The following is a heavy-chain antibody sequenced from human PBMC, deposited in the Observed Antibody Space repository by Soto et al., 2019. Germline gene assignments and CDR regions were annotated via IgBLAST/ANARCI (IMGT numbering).Heavy chain of an antibody. CDR1: GYSFTIYW. CDR2: IYPGDSDT. Sequence: GESLKISCMGSGYSFTIYWIGWVRQMPGKGLEWMGIIYPGDSDTRYSPSFQGQVTISADKSISTAYLQWSSLKASDTAMYYCXRYLNYGDPYYYYGMDVWGQGTTVTVSS. V-gene: IGHV5-51*01. CDR3: XRYLNYGDPYYYYGMDV. J-gene: IGHJ6*02. D-gene: IGHD4-17*01.